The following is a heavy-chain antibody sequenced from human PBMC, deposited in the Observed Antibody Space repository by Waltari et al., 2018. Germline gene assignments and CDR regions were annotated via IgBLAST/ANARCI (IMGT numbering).Heavy chain of an antibody. CDR2: IYTSGST. D-gene: IGHD3-22*01. CDR1: GGSISRGSYY. Sequence: QVQLQESGPGLVKPSQTLSLTCTVSGGSISRGSYYWSWIRQPPRKGLEWIGRIYTSGSTNYNPSLKSRVTISVDTSKNQFSLKLSSVTAADTAVYYCARGRLRYYDSSGYSSPTYYYYGMDVWGQGTTVTVSS. CDR3: ARGRLRYYDSSGYSSPTYYYYGMDV. J-gene: IGHJ6*02. V-gene: IGHV4-61*02.